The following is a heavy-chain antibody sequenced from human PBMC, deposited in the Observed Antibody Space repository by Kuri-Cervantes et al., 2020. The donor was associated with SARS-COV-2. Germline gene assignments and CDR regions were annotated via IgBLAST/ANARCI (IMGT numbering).Heavy chain of an antibody. Sequence: GGSLRLSCATSGFTFSTYSMNWVRQAPGKGLEWVSYISGSSSRIYYADSVKGRFTISRDYAKNSVYLQMKSLRAEDTAVYYCARDEDYALDYWGQGTLVTVSS. V-gene: IGHV3-48*01. CDR2: ISGSSSRI. CDR1: GFTFSTYS. CDR3: ARDEDYALDY. J-gene: IGHJ4*02. D-gene: IGHD4-17*01.